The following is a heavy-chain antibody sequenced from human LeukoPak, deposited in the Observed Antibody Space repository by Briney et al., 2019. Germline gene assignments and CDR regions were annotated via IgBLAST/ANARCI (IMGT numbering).Heavy chain of an antibody. CDR1: GYTFTSYG. Sequence: ASVKVSCKASGYTFTSYGISWVRQAPGQGLEWMGWISAYNGNTNYAQKLQGRVTMTTDTSTSTAYMELRSLRSDDTAVYYCARDYQYYGSGSYYNVPYYFDYWGQGTLVTVSP. CDR2: ISAYNGNT. CDR3: ARDYQYYGSGSYYNVPYYFDY. J-gene: IGHJ4*02. V-gene: IGHV1-18*01. D-gene: IGHD3-10*01.